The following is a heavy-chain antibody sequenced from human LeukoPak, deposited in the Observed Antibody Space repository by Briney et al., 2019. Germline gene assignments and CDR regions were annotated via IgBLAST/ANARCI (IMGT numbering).Heavy chain of an antibody. V-gene: IGHV1-46*01. CDR1: GYTFTSYY. CDR2: INPSGGST. Sequence: ASVKVSCKASGYTFTSYYMHWVRQAPGQGLEWMGIINPSGGSTSYAQKFQGRVTMTRDTSTSTAYMELSSLRSEDTAVYYCAREPHYDFWSGYPSWFDPWGQGTLVTVSS. CDR3: AREPHYDFWSGYPSWFDP. J-gene: IGHJ5*02. D-gene: IGHD3-3*01.